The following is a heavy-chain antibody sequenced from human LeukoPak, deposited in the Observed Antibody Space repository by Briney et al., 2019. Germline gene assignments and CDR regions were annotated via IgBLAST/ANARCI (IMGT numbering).Heavy chain of an antibody. CDR3: ARDGGIVVPAAPAAFDI. CDR2: LYTNGST. Sequence: PSQTLSLTCTVSGGSISSYYWSWIRQPAGKGLEWIGRLYTNGSTNYNPSLKSRVTMSQDTSKNQFSLRLSSVTAADTAVYYCARDGGIVVPAAPAAFDIWGQGTMVTVSS. D-gene: IGHD2-2*01. V-gene: IGHV4-4*07. J-gene: IGHJ3*02. CDR1: GGSISSYY.